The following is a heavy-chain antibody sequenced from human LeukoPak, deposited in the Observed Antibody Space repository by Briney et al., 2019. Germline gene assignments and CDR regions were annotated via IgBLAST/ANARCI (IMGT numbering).Heavy chain of an antibody. CDR1: GGSISSYY. V-gene: IGHV4-59*01. Sequence: SETLSLTCTVSGGSISSYYWSWIRQPPGKGLEWIGYIYYSGSTNYNPSLKSRVTISVDTSKNQFSLKLSSVTAADTAVYYCARSRNDYDILTGSGWFDPWGQGTLVTVSS. CDR3: ARSRNDYDILTGSGWFDP. D-gene: IGHD3-9*01. CDR2: IYYSGST. J-gene: IGHJ5*02.